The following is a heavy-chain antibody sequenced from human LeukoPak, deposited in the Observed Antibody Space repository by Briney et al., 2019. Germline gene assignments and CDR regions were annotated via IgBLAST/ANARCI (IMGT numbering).Heavy chain of an antibody. Sequence: GGSLRLSCAASGFTFSSYGMHWVRQAPGKGLEGVAVISYDGSNKYYADSVKGRFTISRDNSKNTLYLQMNSLRAEDTAVYYCAKGSVVAAKGGGYYFDYWGQGTLVTVSS. D-gene: IGHD2-15*01. J-gene: IGHJ4*02. CDR3: AKGSVVAAKGGGYYFDY. CDR2: ISYDGSNK. CDR1: GFTFSSYG. V-gene: IGHV3-30*18.